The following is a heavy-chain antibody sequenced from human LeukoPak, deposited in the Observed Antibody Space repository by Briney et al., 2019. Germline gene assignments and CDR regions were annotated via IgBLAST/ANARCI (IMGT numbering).Heavy chain of an antibody. D-gene: IGHD3-22*01. Sequence: SETLSLTCTVSGGSVSSGSYYWSWIRQPPGKGLEWIVYIYYSGSTNYNPSLKSRVTISVDSSKNQFSLKLSSVTAADTAVYYCARGVAYYYDSSGYYHDYWGQGTLVTVSS. J-gene: IGHJ4*02. CDR2: IYYSGST. V-gene: IGHV4-61*01. CDR1: GGSVSSGSYY. CDR3: ARGVAYYYDSSGYYHDY.